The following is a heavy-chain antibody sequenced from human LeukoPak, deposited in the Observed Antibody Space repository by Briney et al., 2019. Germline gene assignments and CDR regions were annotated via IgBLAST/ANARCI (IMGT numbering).Heavy chain of an antibody. CDR3: ARGQVVVVAATPWGDAFDI. Sequence: VASVKVSCKASGYTFTSYGISWVRQAPGQGLEWMGWISAYNGNTNYAQKLQGRVTMTTDTSTSTAYMELRSLRSDDTAVYYCARGQVVVVAATPWGDAFDIWGQGTMVTVSS. CDR2: ISAYNGNT. D-gene: IGHD2-15*01. V-gene: IGHV1-18*01. J-gene: IGHJ3*02. CDR1: GYTFTSYG.